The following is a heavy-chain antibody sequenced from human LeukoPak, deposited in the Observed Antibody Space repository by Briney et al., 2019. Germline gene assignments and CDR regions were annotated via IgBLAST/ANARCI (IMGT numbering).Heavy chain of an antibody. CDR3: ARYWSSWSADY. CDR2: IYSGGST. D-gene: IGHD6-13*01. J-gene: IGHJ4*02. V-gene: IGHV3-53*01. Sequence: PGGSLRLSCAASGFTVSSNYMSWVRQAPGKGLEWVSVIYSGGSTYYADSVKGRFTISRDNAKNSLYLQMNSLRAEDTAVYYCARYWSSWSADYWGQGILVTVSS. CDR1: GFTVSSNY.